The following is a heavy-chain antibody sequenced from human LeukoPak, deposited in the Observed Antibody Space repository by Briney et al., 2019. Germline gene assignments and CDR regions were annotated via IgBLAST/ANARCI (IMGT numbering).Heavy chain of an antibody. V-gene: IGHV3-23*01. J-gene: IGHJ4*02. Sequence: PGGSPRLSCAASGFPFSTYTVSWVRQAPGKGLQWVSSIIGGDATIYYADSVKGRFTISRDISKNTLYLQMNSLRAEDTAIYYCAKGASPFGYLGQGTLVTVSS. CDR1: GFPFSTYT. CDR3: AKGASPFGY. CDR2: IIGGDATI.